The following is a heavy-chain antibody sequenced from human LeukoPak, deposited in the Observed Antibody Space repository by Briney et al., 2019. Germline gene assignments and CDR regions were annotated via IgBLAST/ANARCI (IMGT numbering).Heavy chain of an antibody. V-gene: IGHV1-69*13. D-gene: IGHD2-2*01. J-gene: IGHJ5*02. CDR1: GGTFSSYA. CDR3: ARVGGCSSTSCYEGWFDP. Sequence: ASLKVSCKASGGTFSSYAISWVRQAPGQGLEWMGGIIPIFGTANYAQKFQGRVTITADESTSTAYMELSSLRSEDTAVYYCARVGGCSSTSCYEGWFDPWGQGTLVTVSS. CDR2: IIPIFGTA.